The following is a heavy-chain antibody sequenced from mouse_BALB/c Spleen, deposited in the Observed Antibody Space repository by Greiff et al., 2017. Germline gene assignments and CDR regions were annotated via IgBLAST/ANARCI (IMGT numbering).Heavy chain of an antibody. V-gene: IGHV5-4*02. CDR3: ARGYYYGSSYGFAY. CDR1: GFTFSDYY. CDR2: ISDGGSYT. D-gene: IGHD1-1*01. Sequence: QGVESGGGLVKPGGSLKLSCAASGFTFSDYYMYWVRQTPEKRLEWVATISDGGSYTYYPDSVKGRFTISRDNAKNNLYLQMSSLKSEDTAMYYCARGYYYGSSYGFAYWGQGTLVTVSA. J-gene: IGHJ3*01.